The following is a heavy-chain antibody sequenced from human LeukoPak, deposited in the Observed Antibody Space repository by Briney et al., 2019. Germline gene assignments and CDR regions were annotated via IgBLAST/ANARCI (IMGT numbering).Heavy chain of an antibody. CDR1: GYIFTNFD. CDR3: ARWTNYDSSGEFDF. Sequence: ASVKVSFKGSGYIFTNFDINWVRQATGQGLAWMGWMDPKSGKTGYAQKFQGRVTFTRDTSISTAYMEVNSLRSEDTAVYYCARWTNYDSSGEFDFWGQGTLVTVSS. CDR2: MDPKSGKT. V-gene: IGHV1-8*03. J-gene: IGHJ4*02. D-gene: IGHD3-22*01.